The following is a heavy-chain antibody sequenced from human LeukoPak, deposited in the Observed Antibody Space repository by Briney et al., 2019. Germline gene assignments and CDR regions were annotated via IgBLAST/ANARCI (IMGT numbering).Heavy chain of an antibody. CDR2: IYYSGST. J-gene: IGHJ5*02. V-gene: IGHV4-61*05. CDR3: ARVVRRTGANDTAAGFDP. Sequence: SETLSLTCTVSGGSTSSSSYYWGWIRQPPGKGLEWIGYIYYSGSTNYNPSLKSRVIISVDTSKNQFSLKLSSVTAADTAVYYCARVVRRTGANDTAAGFDPWVQGTLVTVSS. D-gene: IGHD4/OR15-4a*01. CDR1: GGSTSSSSYY.